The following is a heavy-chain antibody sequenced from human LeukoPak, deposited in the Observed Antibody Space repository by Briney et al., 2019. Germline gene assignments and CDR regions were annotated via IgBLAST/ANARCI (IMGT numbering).Heavy chain of an antibody. Sequence: PSETLSLTCTVSGVSISSSSYYWGWIRQPPGKGLEWIGSLYYGGSTYYNPSLKSRVTISVGTSKTQFSLNLSSVTAADTAVYYCARWVLHTALDYWGQGTQVTVSS. CDR2: LYYGGST. J-gene: IGHJ4*02. CDR3: ARWVLHTALDY. D-gene: IGHD5-18*01. V-gene: IGHV4-39*01. CDR1: GVSISSSSYY.